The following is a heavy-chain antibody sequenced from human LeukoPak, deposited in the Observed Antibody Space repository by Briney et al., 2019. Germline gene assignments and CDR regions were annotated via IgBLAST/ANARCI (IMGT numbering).Heavy chain of an antibody. CDR2: IIPILGIT. V-gene: IGHV1-69*04. CDR3: ARSPGYCSRTSCRRAEYFQQ. D-gene: IGHD2-2*01. CDR1: GCTFSRYA. J-gene: IGHJ1*01. Sequence: ASVKVSCKASGCTFSRYAMSWVRQAPGQGLEWMGRIIPILGITNYAQKFKGRFTITADKSTNTAYMELSSLRSEDTAVYYCARSPGYCSRTSCRRAEYFQQWGQDTLLTVSS.